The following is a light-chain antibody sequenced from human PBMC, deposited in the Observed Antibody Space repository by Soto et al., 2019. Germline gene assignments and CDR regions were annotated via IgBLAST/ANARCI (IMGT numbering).Light chain of an antibody. CDR1: SSDVGGYNF. CDR3: TSYTSSITYV. CDR2: DVT. Sequence: QSVLTQPASVSGSPGQSITISCTGTSSDVGGYNFVSWYQHHPGKAPKLIIYDVTNRPSGISNHFSGSKSGNTASLTISGLQAEDEADYYCTSYTSSITYVFGTGTKVTVL. J-gene: IGLJ1*01. V-gene: IGLV2-14*03.